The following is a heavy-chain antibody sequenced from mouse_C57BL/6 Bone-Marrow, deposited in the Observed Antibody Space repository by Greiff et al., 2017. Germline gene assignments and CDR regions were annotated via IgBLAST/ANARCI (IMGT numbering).Heavy chain of an antibody. D-gene: IGHD1-1*02. V-gene: IGHV5-17*01. Sequence: EVQLKESGGGLVKPGGSLKLSCAASGFTFSDYGMHWVRQAPEKGLEWVAYISSGSSPIYYADTVKGRFTISRDNAKNTLFLQMTSLRSEDTAMYYCARGLWSYAMDYWGQGTSVTVSS. CDR2: ISSGSSPI. CDR3: ARGLWSYAMDY. CDR1: GFTFSDYG. J-gene: IGHJ4*01.